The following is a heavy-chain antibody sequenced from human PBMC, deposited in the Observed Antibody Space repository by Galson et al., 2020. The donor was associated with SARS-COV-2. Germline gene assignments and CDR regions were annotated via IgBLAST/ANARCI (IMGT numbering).Heavy chain of an antibody. CDR1: GFSLTTPGVC. CDR3: AHSTTSCYRCLGY. Sequence: ESGPTLVKPTQTLTLTCTFSGFSLTTPGVCVSWIRQPPGKPLEWLARIDWDDDKWYSTSLKTRLSVSKDTSKNQVVLTMTNMDPLDTATYYCAHSTTSCYRCLGYWGQGTLVTVSS. V-gene: IGHV2-70*12. J-gene: IGHJ4*02. CDR2: IDWDDDK. D-gene: IGHD2-2*01.